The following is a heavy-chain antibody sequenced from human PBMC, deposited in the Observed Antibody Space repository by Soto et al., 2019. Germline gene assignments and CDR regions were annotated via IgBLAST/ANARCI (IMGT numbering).Heavy chain of an antibody. V-gene: IGHV3-23*01. J-gene: IGHJ4*02. CDR1: GFIFSNYA. CDR2: FTSGGST. CDR3: ARTDKYNSQSSGWAHRFDS. D-gene: IGHD6-19*01. Sequence: EVQLLESGGDLVQPGGSLRLSCAASGFIFSNYAMTWVRQAPGKGPEWVSTFTSGGSTYYRDTVKGRFTISRDNSKNTLYLQMNSLRADDTAVYYCARTDKYNSQSSGWAHRFDSWGQGTLVTVSS.